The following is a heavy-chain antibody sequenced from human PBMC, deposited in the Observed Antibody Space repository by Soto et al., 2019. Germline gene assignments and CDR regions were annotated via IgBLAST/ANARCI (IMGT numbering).Heavy chain of an antibody. CDR1: GFTFSSYA. J-gene: IGHJ6*02. V-gene: IGHV3-23*01. Sequence: GGSLRLSCAASGFTFSSYAMSWVRQTPGKGLEWVSVVGSSGAIADSTNGRFTISRDNSKNILYLQMNSLRDDDTAVYYCAKSLGPSGYSYGLDVWGQGTTVTVSS. CDR2: VGSSGA. CDR3: AKSLGPSGYSYGLDV. D-gene: IGHD3-10*01.